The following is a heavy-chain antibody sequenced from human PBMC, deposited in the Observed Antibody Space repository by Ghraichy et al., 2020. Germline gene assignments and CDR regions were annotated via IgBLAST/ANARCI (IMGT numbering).Heavy chain of an antibody. CDR2: INHSGST. CDR1: GGSFSGYY. J-gene: IGHJ6*02. CDR3: ARSGGVVIYYYYGMDV. V-gene: IGHV4-34*01. Sequence: SETLSLTCAVYGGSFSGYYWSWIRQPPGKGLEWIGEINHSGSTNYNPSLKSRVTISVDTSKNQFSLKLSSVTAADTAVYYCARSGGVVIYYYYGMDVWGQGTTVTVSS. D-gene: IGHD3-22*01.